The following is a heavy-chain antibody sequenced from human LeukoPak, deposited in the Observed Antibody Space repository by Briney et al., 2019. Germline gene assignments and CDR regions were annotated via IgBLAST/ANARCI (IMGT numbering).Heavy chain of an antibody. J-gene: IGHJ6*03. D-gene: IGHD2-2*01. CDR3: ARRAPGYCITTSCPDTYYYYYYMDV. Sequence: GGSLRLSCAASGFAFSSSWMSWVRQAPGKGLEWVANIKQDGSETYYVDSLKGRFTVSRDNAKNSVYLQMNNLRAEDTAVHYCARRAPGYCITTSCPDTYYYYYYMDVWGKGTTVTVSS. V-gene: IGHV3-7*01. CDR2: IKQDGSET. CDR1: GFAFSSSW.